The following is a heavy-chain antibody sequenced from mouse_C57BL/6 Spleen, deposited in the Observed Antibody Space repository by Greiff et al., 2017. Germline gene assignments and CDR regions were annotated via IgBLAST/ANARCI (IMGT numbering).Heavy chain of an antibody. Sequence: EVKLVESGGGLVKPGGSLKLSCAASGFTFSDYGMHWVRQAPEKGLEWVAYISSGSSTIYYADTVKGRFTISRDNAKNTLFLQMTSLRSEDTAMYYCARNDGYYGYAMDYWGKGTSDTVSS. V-gene: IGHV5-17*01. CDR1: GFTFSDYG. D-gene: IGHD2-3*01. CDR2: ISSGSSTI. CDR3: ARNDGYYGYAMDY. J-gene: IGHJ4*01.